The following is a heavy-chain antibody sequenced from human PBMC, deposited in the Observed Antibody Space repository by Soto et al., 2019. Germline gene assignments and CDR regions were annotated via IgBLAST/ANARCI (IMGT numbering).Heavy chain of an antibody. V-gene: IGHV4-59*01. Sequence: KPXETLSLTCTVSGGSISSYYWSWIRQPPGKGLEWIGYIYYSGSTNYNPSLKSRATISVDTSKNQFSLKLSSVTAADTAVYYCARGKSYGDFHFDDWGQGTLVNVSS. D-gene: IGHD4-17*01. J-gene: IGHJ4*02. CDR1: GGSISSYY. CDR3: ARGKSYGDFHFDD. CDR2: IYYSGST.